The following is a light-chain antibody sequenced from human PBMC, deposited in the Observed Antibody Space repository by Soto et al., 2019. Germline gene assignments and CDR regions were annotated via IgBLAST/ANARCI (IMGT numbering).Light chain of an antibody. CDR2: DDN. Sequence: QSVLTQPPAVSASPGQKVTISYPGSSSNIGGNSVSRYQQLPGTAPKLLIYDDNKRPSGIPDRFSGSKSGTSATLGITGFQTGDEADYYCGSWDSSLSAYVFGTGPKVTVL. V-gene: IGLV1-51*01. J-gene: IGLJ1*01. CDR1: SSNIGGNS. CDR3: GSWDSSLSAYV.